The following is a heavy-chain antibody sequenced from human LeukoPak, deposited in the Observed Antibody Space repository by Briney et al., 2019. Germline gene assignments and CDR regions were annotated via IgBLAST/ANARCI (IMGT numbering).Heavy chain of an antibody. Sequence: GGSLRLSCAASGFTFDDYGMSWVRQAPGKGLEWVSAISGSGGSTYYADSVKGRFTISRDNSKNTLYLQMNSLRAEDTAVYYCAKRLYYGSGSFNFDYWGQGTLVTVSS. D-gene: IGHD3-10*01. V-gene: IGHV3-23*01. CDR3: AKRLYYGSGSFNFDY. CDR1: GFTFDDYG. J-gene: IGHJ4*02. CDR2: ISGSGGST.